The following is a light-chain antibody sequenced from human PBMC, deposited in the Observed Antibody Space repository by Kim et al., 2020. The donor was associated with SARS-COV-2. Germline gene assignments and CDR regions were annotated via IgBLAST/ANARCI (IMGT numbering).Light chain of an antibody. V-gene: IGKV3-20*01. J-gene: IGKJ5*01. CDR3: QQYGGSPLIT. CDR1: QIVRSNY. CDR2: AAS. Sequence: VVLTQFPGTLSLSPGDRATLSCRASQIVRSNYLAWYQQRPGQAPRLLIFAASSRVTGIPDRFSGTGSGTDFSLTINSLEPEDFAVYYCQQYGGSPLITFGQGTRLEIK.